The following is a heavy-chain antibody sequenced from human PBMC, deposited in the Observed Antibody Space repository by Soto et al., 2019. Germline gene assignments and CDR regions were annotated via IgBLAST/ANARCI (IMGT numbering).Heavy chain of an antibody. CDR1: GYTLTELS. Sequence: VSVKVSCKVSGYTLTELSMHWVRQAPGKGLEWMGGFDPEDGETIYAQKFQGRVTMTEATSTDTAYMELSSLRSEDTAVYYCATDHLDGSQWLVSWGQGTLVTVSS. CDR2: FDPEDGET. V-gene: IGHV1-24*01. CDR3: ATDHLDGSQWLVS. D-gene: IGHD6-19*01. J-gene: IGHJ5*02.